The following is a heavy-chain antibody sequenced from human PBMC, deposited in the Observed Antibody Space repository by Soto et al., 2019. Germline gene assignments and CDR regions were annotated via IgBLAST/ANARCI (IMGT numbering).Heavy chain of an antibody. Sequence: SLRLSCAASGFTFSSYGMHWVRQAPGKGLEWVAVISYDGSNKYYADSVKGRFTISRDNSKNTLYLQMNSLRAEDTAVYYCAKDGPLGPFDYWGQGTLVTVSS. V-gene: IGHV3-30*18. CDR3: AKDGPLGPFDY. CDR2: ISYDGSNK. CDR1: GFTFSSYG. J-gene: IGHJ4*02.